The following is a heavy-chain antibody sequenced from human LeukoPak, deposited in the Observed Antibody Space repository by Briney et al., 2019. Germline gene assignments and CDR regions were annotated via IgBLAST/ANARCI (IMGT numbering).Heavy chain of an antibody. V-gene: IGHV4-59*01. CDR1: GGSISSYY. Sequence: KPSETLSLTCTVSGGSISSYYWSWIRQPPGKGLEWIGYIYYSGSTNYNPSLKSRVTISVDTSKNQFSLKLSSVTAADTAVYYCAGVIGVVVPAAISPPISYYYGMDVWGQGTTVTVSS. CDR3: AGVIGVVVPAAISPPISYYYGMDV. CDR2: IYYSGST. D-gene: IGHD2-2*01. J-gene: IGHJ6*02.